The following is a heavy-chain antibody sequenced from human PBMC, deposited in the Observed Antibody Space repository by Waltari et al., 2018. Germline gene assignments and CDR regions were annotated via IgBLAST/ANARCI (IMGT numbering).Heavy chain of an antibody. D-gene: IGHD5-18*01. V-gene: IGHV4-61*02. Sequence: QVQLQESGPGLVKPSQTLSLTCTVSGGSISSGSYYWSWIRQPAGKGLEWIGRIYTSGSTNYNPSLKSRVTMSVDTSKNQFSLKLSSVTAADTAVYYCARGILYFDYWGQGTLVTVSS. CDR2: IYTSGST. CDR1: GGSISSGSYY. J-gene: IGHJ4*02. CDR3: ARGILYFDY.